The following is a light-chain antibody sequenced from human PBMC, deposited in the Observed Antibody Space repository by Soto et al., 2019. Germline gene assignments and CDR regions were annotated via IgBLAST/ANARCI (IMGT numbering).Light chain of an antibody. CDR1: QGVGRS. J-gene: IGKJ4*01. Sequence: EIVLTQSPATLSLSPGERAALSGRASQGVGRSLAWYQQKPGQAPRLLIYDASNRATGIPARFSGSGSGTDFTLAINNLEPEDFAVYYCQQRGGWPLTFGGGTKVEIK. CDR3: QQRGGWPLT. V-gene: IGKV3-11*01. CDR2: DAS.